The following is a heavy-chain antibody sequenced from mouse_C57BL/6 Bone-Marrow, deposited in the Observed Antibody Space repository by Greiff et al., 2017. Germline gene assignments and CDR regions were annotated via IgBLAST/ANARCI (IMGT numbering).Heavy chain of an antibody. CDR3: ARWDH. V-gene: IGHV1-59*01. CDR2: IDPSDSYT. CDR1: GYTFTSYW. J-gene: IGHJ2*01. Sequence: QVQLQQPGAELVRPGTSVKLSCKASGYTFTSYWMHWVKQRPGQGLEWIGVIDPSDSYTNYNQQFKGKATLTVDTSSSTAYMQLSSLTSEDSAVYYCARWDHWGQGTTLTVSS.